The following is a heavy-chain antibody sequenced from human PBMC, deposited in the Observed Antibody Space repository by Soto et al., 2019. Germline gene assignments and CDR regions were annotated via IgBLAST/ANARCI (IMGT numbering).Heavy chain of an antibody. J-gene: IGHJ4*02. CDR1: GFTFSSYA. CDR2: ISYDGSNK. Sequence: GESLKISCAASGFTFSSYAMHWVRQAPGKGLEWVAVISYDGSNKYYADSVKGRFTISRDNSKNTLYLQMNSLRAEDTAVYYCARANRGDYWGQGTLVTVSS. CDR3: ARANRGDY. V-gene: IGHV3-30-3*01.